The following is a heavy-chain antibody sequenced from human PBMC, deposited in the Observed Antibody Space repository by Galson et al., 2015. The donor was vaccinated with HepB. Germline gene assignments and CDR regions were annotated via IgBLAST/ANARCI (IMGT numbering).Heavy chain of an antibody. CDR3: VRHEGWAGTNWYPGYFLH. CDR2: IYPGDSDT. J-gene: IGHJ1*01. Sequence: QSGAEVKKPGETLKISCKGSGYTFTSYWIAWVRQMPGKGLEWMGIIYPGDSDTKYSPSFQGLVTISVDKSINTAYLQWSSLKASDSGIYYCVRHEGWAGTNWYPGYFLHWGQGTLATVSS. V-gene: IGHV5-51*01. CDR1: GYTFTSYW. D-gene: IGHD6-13*01.